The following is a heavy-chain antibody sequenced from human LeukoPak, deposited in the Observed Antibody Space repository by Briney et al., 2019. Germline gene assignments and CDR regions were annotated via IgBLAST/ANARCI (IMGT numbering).Heavy chain of an antibody. CDR3: AREPVGAPRYFDY. J-gene: IGHJ4*02. D-gene: IGHD1-26*01. V-gene: IGHV4-61*02. CDR1: GGSISSDNFY. Sequence: SGTLSLTCTVSGGSISSDNFYWSWIRKPAGKGREWIGRFYASGNNDYSPSLRGRVTISADTSKNQFSLKLTSVTAADTAIYYCAREPVGAPRYFDYWGQGTLVTVSS. CDR2: FYASGNN.